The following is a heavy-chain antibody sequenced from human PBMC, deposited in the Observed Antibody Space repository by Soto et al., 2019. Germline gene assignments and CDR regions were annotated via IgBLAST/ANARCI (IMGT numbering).Heavy chain of an antibody. CDR2: INYSGST. CDR3: ARSDIMVRRVIR. CDR1: GGSISSGGYY. Sequence: SETLSLTCTVSGGSISSGGYYWSWIRQHPGKGLEWIGYINYSGSTYYNPSLKSRVTISVDTSKNQFSLKLSSVTAAATAVYYCARSDIMVRRVIRWGQGTLVTVSS. D-gene: IGHD3-10*01. V-gene: IGHV4-31*03. J-gene: IGHJ4*02.